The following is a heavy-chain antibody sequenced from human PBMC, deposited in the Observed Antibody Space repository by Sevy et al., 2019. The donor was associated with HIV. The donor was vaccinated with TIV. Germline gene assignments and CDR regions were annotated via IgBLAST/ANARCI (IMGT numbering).Heavy chain of an antibody. CDR2: INSDGSST. J-gene: IGHJ4*02. CDR3: NVSGDSNDY. CDR1: GFTFSNYW. D-gene: IGHD4-17*01. Sequence: GGSLRLSCAASGFTFSNYWMHWVRQAPGKGPVWVSRINSDGSSTNYADSVKGRFTISRDNAKNTLYLQMNSLRAEDTAVYCCNVSGDSNDYWGQGTLVTVSS. V-gene: IGHV3-74*01.